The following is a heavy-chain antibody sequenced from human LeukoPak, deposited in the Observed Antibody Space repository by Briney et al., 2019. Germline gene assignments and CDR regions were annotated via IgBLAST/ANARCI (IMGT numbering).Heavy chain of an antibody. D-gene: IGHD6-19*01. V-gene: IGHV1-69*04. J-gene: IGHJ6*02. CDR3: ARVSSGGYYGMDV. CDR2: IIPILGIA. CDR1: GGTFSSYA. Sequence: ASVKVSCKASGGTFSSYAISWVRQAPGQGLEWMGRIIPILGIANYAQKFQGRVTITADKSTSTAYMELSSLRSEDTAVYYCARVSSGGYYGMDVWGQGTTVTVSS.